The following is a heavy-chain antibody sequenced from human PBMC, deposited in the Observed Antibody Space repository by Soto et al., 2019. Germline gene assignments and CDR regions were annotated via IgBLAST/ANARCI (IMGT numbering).Heavy chain of an antibody. D-gene: IGHD7-27*01. V-gene: IGHV1-2*04. CDR2: INPNSGGT. CDR1: GYTFTGYY. CDR3: ARSILGIRDAFDI. J-gene: IGHJ3*02. Sequence: ASVKVSCKASGYTFTGYYMHWVRQAPGQGLEWMGWINPNSGGTNYAQKFQGWVTMTRDTSISTAYMELSRLRSDDTAVYYCARSILGIRDAFDIWGQGTMVTVSS.